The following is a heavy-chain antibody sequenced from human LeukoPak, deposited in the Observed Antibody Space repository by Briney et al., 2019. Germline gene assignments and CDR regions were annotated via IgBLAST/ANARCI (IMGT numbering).Heavy chain of an antibody. J-gene: IGHJ4*02. V-gene: IGHV4-31*03. CDR2: IYNSGTT. CDR1: GGSISSGGHS. D-gene: IGHD1-7*01. Sequence: SETLSLTCTVSGGSISSGGHSWSWIRQHPGEGLEWIGYIYNSGTTYYNPSLRSRFTISEDTSKNQFSLKLSSATAADTAVYYCARDVTGTNIFDNWGQGTLVTVSS. CDR3: ARDVTGTNIFDN.